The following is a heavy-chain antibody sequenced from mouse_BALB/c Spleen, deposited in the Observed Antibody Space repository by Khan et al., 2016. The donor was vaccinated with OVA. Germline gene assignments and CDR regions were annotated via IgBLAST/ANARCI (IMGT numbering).Heavy chain of an antibody. D-gene: IGHD3-1*01. CDR1: AFNIKDYY. V-gene: IGHV14-1*02. CDR3: ARSGYEAWFSY. CDR2: IDPENGNT. J-gene: IGHJ3*01. Sequence: VQLQQPGAELVRPAALVKLSCKASAFNIKDYYIHWVKQRPEQGLEWIGWIDPENGNTIYAPKFQGKAGITADTSSNTAYLQLSSLASEDTAVYYCARSGYEAWFSYGGHGALVTVS.